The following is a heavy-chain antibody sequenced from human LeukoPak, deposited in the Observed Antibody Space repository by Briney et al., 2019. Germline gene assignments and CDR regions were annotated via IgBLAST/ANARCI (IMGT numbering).Heavy chain of an antibody. J-gene: IGHJ4*02. CDR2: ISGSGGST. D-gene: IGHD3-3*01. Sequence: GGSLRLSCAASGFTFSSYAMSWVRQAPGKGLEWVSAISGSGGSTYYADSVKGRFTISRDNSKNTLYLRMNSLRAEDTAVYYCAKDLEYYDFWSGYTDVYWGQGTLVTVSS. CDR1: GFTFSSYA. V-gene: IGHV3-23*01. CDR3: AKDLEYYDFWSGYTDVY.